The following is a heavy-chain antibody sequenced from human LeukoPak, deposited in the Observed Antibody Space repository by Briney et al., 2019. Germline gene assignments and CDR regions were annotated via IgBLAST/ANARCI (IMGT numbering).Heavy chain of an antibody. D-gene: IGHD6-13*01. CDR3: ARSRGHSTSIRFDP. Sequence: SETLSLTCTVSGGSISSYYWSWIRQPPGKGLEWIGYIYYSGSTNYNPSLKSRVTISVDTSKNKLSLKLSSVTAADTAVYYCARSRGHSTSIRFDPWGQGTLVTVSS. CDR1: GGSISSYY. J-gene: IGHJ5*02. V-gene: IGHV4-59*01. CDR2: IYYSGST.